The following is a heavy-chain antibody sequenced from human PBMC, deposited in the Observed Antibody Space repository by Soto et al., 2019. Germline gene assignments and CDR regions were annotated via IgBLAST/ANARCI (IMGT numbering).Heavy chain of an antibody. CDR1: GFIFNNYA. D-gene: IGHD3-10*01. V-gene: IGHV3-23*01. CDR2: LSGSGGRT. CDR3: AKEINDGSQRYGILGH. J-gene: IGHJ1*01. Sequence: EVQFLESGGGLAQPGGSLRLSCVVSGFIFNNYAINWVRQAPGRGLEWVSSLSGSGGRTLYTDSVKGLFTITSDNSKNTVYLKRNSLRAEDTAVYYCAKEINDGSQRYGILGHWLQGTLVNVST.